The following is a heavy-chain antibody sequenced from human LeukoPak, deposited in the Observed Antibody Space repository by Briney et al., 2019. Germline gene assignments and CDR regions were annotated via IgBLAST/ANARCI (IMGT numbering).Heavy chain of an antibody. J-gene: IGHJ6*02. CDR1: GFTFSSYG. CDR3: ARSYSNHLFGMDV. V-gene: IGHV3-33*08. D-gene: IGHD4-11*01. Sequence: GRSLRLSCAASGFTFSSYGMHWVRQAPGKGLQWVAVIWYDGSNKYYADSVKGRVAISRDNSQNTVFLKMNSVRVEDTAVYYCARSYSNHLFGMDVWGQRTAVTVSS. CDR2: IWYDGSNK.